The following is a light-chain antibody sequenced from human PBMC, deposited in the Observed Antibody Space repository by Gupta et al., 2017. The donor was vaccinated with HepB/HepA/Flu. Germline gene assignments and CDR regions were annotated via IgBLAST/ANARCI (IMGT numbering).Light chain of an antibody. CDR2: GKN. CDR3: YSRDSSGNLV. J-gene: IGLJ1*01. V-gene: IGLV3-19*01. Sequence: SSEMPQAPAVSVSLGQTVTITCQGDILRSYYECWYQQQPGQAPVLVIYGKNNRPSGIPDRFSGSSSGNTASVTITVAHAEDEADYYCYSRDSSGNLVFGTGTKFTVL. CDR1: ILRSYY.